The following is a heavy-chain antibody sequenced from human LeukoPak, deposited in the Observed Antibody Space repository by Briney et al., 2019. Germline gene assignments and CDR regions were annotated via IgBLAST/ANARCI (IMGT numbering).Heavy chain of an antibody. CDR1: GFTVSSNY. V-gene: IGHV3-53*01. J-gene: IGHJ6*03. CDR2: IYSGGST. Sequence: GGSLRLSCAASGFTVSSNYMSWVRQAPGKGLEWVSVIYSGGSTCYADSVKGRFTISRDNSRNTLYLQMNSLRAEDTAVYYCAREEWDSSYYMDVWGKGTTVTVSS. D-gene: IGHD1-26*01. CDR3: AREEWDSSYYMDV.